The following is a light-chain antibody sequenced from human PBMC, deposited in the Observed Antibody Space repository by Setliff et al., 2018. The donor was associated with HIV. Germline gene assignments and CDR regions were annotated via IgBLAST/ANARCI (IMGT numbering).Light chain of an antibody. V-gene: IGLV2-11*01. CDR1: SSDVGTYNY. Sequence: QSALTQPRSVSGSPGQSVTISCTGTSSDVGTYNYVSWYKHHPGKAPKLMIYDVTKLPSGVPDRFSGSKSGNTASLTISGHRAEDEADYFCCSYAGRYTSFVVFGTGTKVTVL. CDR2: DVT. CDR3: CSYAGRYTSFVV. J-gene: IGLJ1*01.